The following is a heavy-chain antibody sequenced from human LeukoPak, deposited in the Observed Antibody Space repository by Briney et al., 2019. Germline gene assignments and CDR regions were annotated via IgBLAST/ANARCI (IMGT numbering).Heavy chain of an antibody. D-gene: IGHD2-2*03. J-gene: IGHJ4*02. CDR1: GGSISSYY. CDR3: ARWMLGNYFDY. Sequence: SETLSLTCTVSGGSISSYYWSWIRQPPGKGLEWIGYIYYSGSTNYNPSLKSQVTISVDTSKNQFSLKLSSVTAADTAVYYCARWMLGNYFDYWGQGTLVTVSS. V-gene: IGHV4-59*01. CDR2: IYYSGST.